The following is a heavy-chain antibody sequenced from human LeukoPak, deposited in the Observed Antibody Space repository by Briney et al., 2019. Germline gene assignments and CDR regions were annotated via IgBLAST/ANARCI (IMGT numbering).Heavy chain of an antibody. CDR3: AKVLGDFWSGYYSPPDY. CDR2: ISGSGGST. V-gene: IGHV3-23*01. Sequence: GGSLRLSCAASGFTFSSYAMSWVRQAPGKGLEWVSAISGSGGSTYYADSVKGRFTISRDNSKNTVFLQMNSLRPEDTAVYYCAKVLGDFWSGYYSPPDYWGQGTLVTVSS. J-gene: IGHJ4*02. D-gene: IGHD3-3*01. CDR1: GFTFSSYA.